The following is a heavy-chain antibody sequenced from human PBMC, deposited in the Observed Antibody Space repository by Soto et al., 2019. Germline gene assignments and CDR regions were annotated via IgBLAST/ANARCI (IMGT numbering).Heavy chain of an antibody. D-gene: IGHD3-10*01. CDR3: ASHLWSPGYYYGMDV. CDR1: GFTFSSYS. J-gene: IGHJ6*02. V-gene: IGHV3-21*01. CDR2: ISSSSSYI. Sequence: PGGSLRLSCAASGFTFSSYSMNWVRQAPGKGLEWVSSISSSSSYIYYADSVKGRFTISRDNAKNSLYLQMNSLRAEDTAVYYCASHLWSPGYYYGMDVWGQGTTGTVSS.